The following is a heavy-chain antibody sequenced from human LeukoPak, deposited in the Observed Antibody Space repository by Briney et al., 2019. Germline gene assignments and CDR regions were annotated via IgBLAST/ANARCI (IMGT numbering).Heavy chain of an antibody. CDR2: IRAYNGNT. D-gene: IGHD6-19*01. CDR3: ARTSSSGWYPWYFDL. CDR1: GYTFTSYG. V-gene: IGHV1-18*01. Sequence: ASVKVSCKASGYTFTSYGISWLRQAPGQGLAWMGWIRAYNGNTNYAQKLQGRVTMTTDTSTSTAYMELRSLRSDDTAVYYCARTSSSGWYPWYFDLWGRGTLVTVSS. J-gene: IGHJ2*01.